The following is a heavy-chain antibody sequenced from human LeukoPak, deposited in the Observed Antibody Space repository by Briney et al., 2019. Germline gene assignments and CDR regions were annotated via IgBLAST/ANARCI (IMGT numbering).Heavy chain of an antibody. CDR2: ISSGGSTI. CDR3: VTAHPSRGPFDI. J-gene: IGHJ3*02. D-gene: IGHD2-15*01. CDR1: GFSFDTYG. Sequence: GGSLRLSCAVSGFSFDTYGSNWIRQAPGKGLEWVSHISSGGSTIYYADSVKGRFTISRDTAKNSLYLQMNSLRDEDTAVYYCVTAHPSRGPFDIWGQGTMVTVSS. V-gene: IGHV3-48*02.